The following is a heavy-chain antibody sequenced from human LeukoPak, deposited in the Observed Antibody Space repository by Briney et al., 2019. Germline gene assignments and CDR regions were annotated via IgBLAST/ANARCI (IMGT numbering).Heavy chain of an antibody. CDR3: ARYSGSHYAFDI. J-gene: IGHJ3*02. Sequence: KPSETLSLTCAVYGGSFGGYYWSWIRQPPGKGLEWIGNIYYSGNTFYNPPLKSRVTIFVDTSKNQFSLKLSSVTAADTAVYYCARYSGSHYAFDIWRQGKTVTVSS. CDR1: GGSFGGYY. V-gene: IGHV4-34*01. CDR2: IYYSGNT. D-gene: IGHD1-26*01.